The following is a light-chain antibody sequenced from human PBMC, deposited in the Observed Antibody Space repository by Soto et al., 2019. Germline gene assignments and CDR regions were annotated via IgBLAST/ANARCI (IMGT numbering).Light chain of an antibody. J-gene: IGKJ2*01. CDR1: QSISSW. Sequence: DLQMTQSPSTLSASVGDRVTITCRASQSISSWLAWYQQKPGKAPKVLIYDASSLESGVPSRFSGSGSGTEFTLTISSLQPDDFATYYCQQYSTYSSYTFGQGTKLEIK. V-gene: IGKV1-5*01. CDR3: QQYSTYSSYT. CDR2: DAS.